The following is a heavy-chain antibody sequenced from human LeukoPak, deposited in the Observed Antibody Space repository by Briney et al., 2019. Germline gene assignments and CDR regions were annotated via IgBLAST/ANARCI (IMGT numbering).Heavy chain of an antibody. CDR2: IKQDGSEK. J-gene: IGHJ4*02. Sequence: GGSLRLSCAASLFTFSNYLISWARHAPRKGREWVANIKQDGSEKYYVDSVKGRFTIPRDNAKNSLYLQMNSLRAEDTAVYYCGNGVAAAGTNDYWGQGTLVTVSS. CDR1: LFTFSNYL. V-gene: IGHV3-7*01. D-gene: IGHD6-13*01. CDR3: GNGVAAAGTNDY.